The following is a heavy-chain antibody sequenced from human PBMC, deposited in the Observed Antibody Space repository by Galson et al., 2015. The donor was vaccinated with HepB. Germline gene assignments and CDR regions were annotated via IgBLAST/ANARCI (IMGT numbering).Heavy chain of an antibody. D-gene: IGHD3-3*01. Sequence: SVKVSCKASGYTFTSYDINWVRQATGQGLEWMGWMNPNSGNTGYAQKLQGRVTMTRNTSISTAYMELSSLRSEDTAVYYCARGGVYDFWSGCAFDIWGQGTMVTVSS. CDR3: ARGGVYDFWSGCAFDI. CDR2: MNPNSGNT. CDR1: GYTFTSYD. V-gene: IGHV1-8*01. J-gene: IGHJ3*02.